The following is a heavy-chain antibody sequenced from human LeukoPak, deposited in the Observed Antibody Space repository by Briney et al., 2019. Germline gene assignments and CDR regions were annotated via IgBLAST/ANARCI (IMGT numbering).Heavy chain of an antibody. D-gene: IGHD6-13*01. Sequence: PSETLSLTCTVSAGSISSYYWSWIRQPAGKGLEWIGRIYTSGSTNYNPSLKSRVTMSVDTSKNQFSLRLSSVTAADTAVYYCARLSIAAAGSYYFDYWGQGTLVTVSS. V-gene: IGHV4-4*07. CDR2: IYTSGST. CDR3: ARLSIAAAGSYYFDY. J-gene: IGHJ4*02. CDR1: AGSISSYY.